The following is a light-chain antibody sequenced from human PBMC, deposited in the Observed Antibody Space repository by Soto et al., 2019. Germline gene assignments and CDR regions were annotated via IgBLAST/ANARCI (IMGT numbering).Light chain of an antibody. CDR1: SSDIGAYNY. CDR2: EVT. J-gene: IGLJ2*01. Sequence: QSALTQPASVSGSPGQSITISCTGTSSDIGAYNYVSWYQQHPGKAPKLMIYEVTNRPSGVSNRFSGSKSGSTASLTISGLQAEDEADYYCSSYTRSTTVIFGGGTKVTVL. CDR3: SSYTRSTTVI. V-gene: IGLV2-14*01.